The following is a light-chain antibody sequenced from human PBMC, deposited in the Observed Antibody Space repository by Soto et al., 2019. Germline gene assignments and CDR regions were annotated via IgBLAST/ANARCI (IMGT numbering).Light chain of an antibody. V-gene: IGLV2-11*01. Sequence: QSVLTQPRSVSGSPGQSVTIACAGTSSDVGGYNYVSWYQQYPGKAPKLMISDVSKRPSGVPDRFSGSKSGNTVSLTISGLQAEDEADYYCCSYAGTYTPVVFGGGTQLTVL. CDR3: CSYAGTYTPVV. CDR1: SSDVGGYNY. CDR2: DVS. J-gene: IGLJ2*01.